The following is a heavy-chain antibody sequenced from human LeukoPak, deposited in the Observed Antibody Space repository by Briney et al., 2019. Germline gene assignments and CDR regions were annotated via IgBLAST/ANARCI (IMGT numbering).Heavy chain of an antibody. CDR3: PTDAVAYTLFDY. J-gene: IGHJ4*02. CDR2: IKSKTDGGRT. D-gene: IGHD2-2*02. CDR1: GFTFNNAW. Sequence: PGGSLRLSCAASGFTFNNAWMSWVRQAPGKGLEWVGRIKSKTDGGRTDYAAPVKGRFTISRDDSENTLYLQMNRLKTEDTAVYYCPTDAVAYTLFDYWGQGTLVTVSS. V-gene: IGHV3-15*01.